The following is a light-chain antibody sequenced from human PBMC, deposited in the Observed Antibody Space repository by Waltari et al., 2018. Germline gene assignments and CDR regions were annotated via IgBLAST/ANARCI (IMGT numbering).Light chain of an antibody. V-gene: IGKV1-39*01. J-gene: IGKJ4*01. CDR3: QQSFNRPPT. CDR2: AAS. Sequence: DIDMTQSPSSLSASVGDRVTITCRASQSISGILHWYQQKPGRAPRLLIFAASNLQSGVPSRFSGSGSGTDFTLTISSLQPEDFATYYCQQSFNRPPTFGGGTK. CDR1: QSISGI.